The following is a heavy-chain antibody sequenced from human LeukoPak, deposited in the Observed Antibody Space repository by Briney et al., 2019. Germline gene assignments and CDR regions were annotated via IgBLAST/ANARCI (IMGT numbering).Heavy chain of an antibody. D-gene: IGHD3-10*01. V-gene: IGHV1-46*01. CDR3: ARRVPYGSGSYYNPLGY. Sequence: ASVKVSCKASGYTFTSYYMNWVRQAPGQGLEWMGIINPSGGSTSYAQKFQGRVTMTRDTSTSTVYMELSGLRSEDTAVYYCARRVPYGSGSYYNPLGYWGQGTLVTVSS. CDR1: GYTFTSYY. J-gene: IGHJ4*02. CDR2: INPSGGST.